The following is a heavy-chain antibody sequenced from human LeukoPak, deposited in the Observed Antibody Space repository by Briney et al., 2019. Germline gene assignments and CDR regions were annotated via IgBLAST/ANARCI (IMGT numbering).Heavy chain of an antibody. CDR3: ARYNGDLSFDI. CDR2: MYYSGSS. V-gene: IGHV4-39*01. Sequence: SETLSLTCSVSGGSISGSSYYWGWIRQLPGKGLEWIGSMYYSGSSYYNPSLKSRVTISVDTSKNQFSLKLSSVTAADTAVYYCARYNGDLSFDIWGQGTMVTVSS. J-gene: IGHJ3*02. D-gene: IGHD4-17*01. CDR1: GGSISGSSYY.